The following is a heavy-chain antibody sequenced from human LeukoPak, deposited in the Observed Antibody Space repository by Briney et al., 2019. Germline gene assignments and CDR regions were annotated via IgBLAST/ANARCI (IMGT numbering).Heavy chain of an antibody. CDR3: ARLPPSAGGSGWNGDY. V-gene: IGHV3-30*01. J-gene: IGHJ4*02. CDR1: GFTFSSYA. Sequence: GGSLRLSCAASGFTFSSYAMHWVRQAPGKGLEWVAVISYDGSNKYYADSVKGRFTISRDNSKNTLYLQMNSLRAEDTAVYYCARLPPSAGGSGWNGDYWGQGILVTVSS. D-gene: IGHD6-19*01. CDR2: ISYDGSNK.